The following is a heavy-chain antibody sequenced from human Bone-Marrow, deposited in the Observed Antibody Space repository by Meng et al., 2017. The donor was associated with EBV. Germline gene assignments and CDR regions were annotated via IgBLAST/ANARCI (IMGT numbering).Heavy chain of an antibody. D-gene: IGHD6-6*01. CDR1: GFSLSTRGVG. CDR3: AHLIAARPFDY. V-gene: IGHV2-5*02. Sequence: TLTAPRPILVKPTQTLTLTCTCSGFSLSTRGVGVGWIRQPPGKALEWLAVIYWDDDKRYSPSLKSRLTITKDTSKKQVVLTMTNMDPVDAATYYCAHLIAARPFDYWGQGTLVTVSS. J-gene: IGHJ4*02. CDR2: IYWDDDK.